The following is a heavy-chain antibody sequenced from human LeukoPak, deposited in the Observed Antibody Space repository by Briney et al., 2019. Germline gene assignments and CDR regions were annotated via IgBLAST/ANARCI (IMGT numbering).Heavy chain of an antibody. V-gene: IGHV3-53*01. D-gene: IGHD3-22*01. CDR2: IYSGGTT. CDR1: GFAVSRNY. J-gene: IGHJ4*02. CDR3: ARKTDTSGSGDY. Sequence: GALRLSCAASGFAVSRNYMTWVRQAPGKGLECVSIIYSGGTTYYADSVKGRFTISRDNSKNTLYLQMNSLRAEDTAVYYCARKTDTSGSGDYWGQGTLVTVSS.